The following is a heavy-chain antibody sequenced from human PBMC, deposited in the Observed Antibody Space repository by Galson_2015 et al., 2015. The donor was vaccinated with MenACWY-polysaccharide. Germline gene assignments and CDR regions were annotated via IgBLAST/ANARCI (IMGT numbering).Heavy chain of an antibody. CDR1: GFVFSSCG. D-gene: IGHD1-14*01. Sequence: SLRLSCAASGFVFSSCGMQWVRQAPGKGLEWVAVVSPDGGTQFYADSVKGRFTISRDNSKNTLYLQMNNLRSEDTAVYYCARPVRDARNHYYYMDVWGKGTMVTVSS. CDR2: VSPDGGTQ. J-gene: IGHJ6*03. V-gene: IGHV3-30*03. CDR3: ARPVRDARNHYYYMDV.